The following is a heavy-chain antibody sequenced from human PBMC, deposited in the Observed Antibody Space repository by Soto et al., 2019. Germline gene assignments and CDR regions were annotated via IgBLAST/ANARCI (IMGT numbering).Heavy chain of an antibody. CDR3: ARHGETFGSRSYPLDAFDI. Sequence: SETLSLTCTVSGDSISRYSWNWIRQPPGKGLEWIGYIYYSGETKYNPSLESRVTISLDTPKNQFSLKLSSVTAADTAVYYCARHGETFGSRSYPLDAFDIWGQGTMVTVSS. V-gene: IGHV4-59*08. CDR1: GDSISRYS. J-gene: IGHJ3*02. D-gene: IGHD3-10*01. CDR2: IYYSGET.